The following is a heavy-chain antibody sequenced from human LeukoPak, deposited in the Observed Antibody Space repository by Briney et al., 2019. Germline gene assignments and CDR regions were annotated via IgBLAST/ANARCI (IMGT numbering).Heavy chain of an antibody. J-gene: IGHJ5*02. CDR1: GFTFRSYS. CDR3: VRGSDQRGWFDP. Sequence: PGGSLRLSCAASGFTFRSYSMNWVRQAPGKGLGWVSIMYRGGSTGVADSVRGRFTISRDTSKNMVYLQMNSLRAEDTAIYYCVRGSDQRGWFDPWGQGTLVTVSS. V-gene: IGHV3-53*01. CDR2: MYRGGST. D-gene: IGHD2-2*01.